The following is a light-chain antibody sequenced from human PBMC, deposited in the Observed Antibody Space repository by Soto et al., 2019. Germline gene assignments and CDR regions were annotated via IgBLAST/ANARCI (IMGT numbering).Light chain of an antibody. Sequence: QSALTQPASVSGSPGQSITITCAGSSSDVGGYKYVSWYQHLPGNAPKLIIYEVTLRPSGVSDRFSGSKSGNTASLTISGLQAEDEADYYCSSYSRSSISYVFGTGTKVTVL. CDR1: SSDVGGYKY. J-gene: IGLJ1*01. V-gene: IGLV2-14*01. CDR3: SSYSRSSISYV. CDR2: EVT.